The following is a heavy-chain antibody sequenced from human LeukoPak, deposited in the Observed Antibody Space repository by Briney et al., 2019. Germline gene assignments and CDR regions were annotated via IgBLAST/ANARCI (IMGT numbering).Heavy chain of an antibody. J-gene: IGHJ4*02. Sequence: GGSLRLSCAASGFTFDDYGMSWVRQAPGKGLEWVANIKQDGSEKYYVDSVKGRFTISRDNAKNSLYLQMNSLRAEDTAVYYCARVSPQIAVAGHVDYWGQGTLVTVSS. CDR2: IKQDGSEK. D-gene: IGHD6-19*01. V-gene: IGHV3-7*03. CDR1: GFTFDDYG. CDR3: ARVSPQIAVAGHVDY.